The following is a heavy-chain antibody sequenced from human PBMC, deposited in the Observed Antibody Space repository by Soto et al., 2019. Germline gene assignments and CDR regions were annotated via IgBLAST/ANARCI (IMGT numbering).Heavy chain of an antibody. J-gene: IGHJ4*02. CDR2: IYYSGST. CDR1: GGSISSGGYY. D-gene: IGHD2-15*01. CDR3: ARGSCSGGSCHPPDY. V-gene: IGHV4-31*03. Sequence: PSETLSLTCTVSGGSISSGGYYWSWIRQHPGKGLEWIGYIYYSGSTYYNPSLKSRVTISVDTSKNQFSLKLSSVTAADTAVYYCARGSCSGGSCHPPDYWGQGTLVTVSS.